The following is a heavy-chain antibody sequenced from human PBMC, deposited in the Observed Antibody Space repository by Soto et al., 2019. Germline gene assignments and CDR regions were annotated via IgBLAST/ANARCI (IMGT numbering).Heavy chain of an antibody. D-gene: IGHD3-10*01. CDR1: GYSFTSYW. V-gene: IGHV5-51*01. Sequence: GASLKISCKGFGYSFTSYWIGWVRQMPGKGLEWMGIIYPGDSDTRYSPSFQGQVTISADKSISTAYLQWSSLKASDTAMYYCASQIYGSGTDDAFAIWGQGTMVTVSS. J-gene: IGHJ3*02. CDR2: IYPGDSDT. CDR3: ASQIYGSGTDDAFAI.